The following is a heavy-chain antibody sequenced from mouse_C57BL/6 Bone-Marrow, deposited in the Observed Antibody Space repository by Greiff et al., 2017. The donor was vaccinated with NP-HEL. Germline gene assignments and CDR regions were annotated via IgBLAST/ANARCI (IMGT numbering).Heavy chain of an antibody. CDR1: GYTFTSYW. J-gene: IGHJ1*03. Sequence: QVQLQQPGAELVRPGSSVKLSCKASGYTFTSYWMDWVKQRPGQGLEWIGNIYPSDSETHYNQKFKDKATLTVDKSSSTAYMQLSSLTSEDSAVYYGARDDGNYVGYRYFDVWGTGTTVTVSS. D-gene: IGHD2-1*01. CDR3: ARDDGNYVGYRYFDV. V-gene: IGHV1-61*01. CDR2: IYPSDSET.